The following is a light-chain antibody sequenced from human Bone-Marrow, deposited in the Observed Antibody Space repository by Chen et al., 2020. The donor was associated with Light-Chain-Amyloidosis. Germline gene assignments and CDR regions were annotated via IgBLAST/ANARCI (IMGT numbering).Light chain of an antibody. V-gene: IGLV3-25*03. CDR2: RDT. Sequence: SYELTQPPSASVPPGQTARLPCSGDDLPTKYAYWYQQKPGQAPVLVIHRDTERPSGISERFSGSSSVTTATLTISGVQAEDEADYHCQSADSSGTYEVIFGGGTKLTVL. J-gene: IGLJ2*01. CDR1: DLPTKY. CDR3: QSADSSGTYEVI.